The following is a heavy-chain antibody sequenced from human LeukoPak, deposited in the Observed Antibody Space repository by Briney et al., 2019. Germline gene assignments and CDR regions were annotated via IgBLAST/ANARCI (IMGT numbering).Heavy chain of an antibody. J-gene: IGHJ6*02. CDR1: GFTFSSYE. D-gene: IGHD3-22*01. CDR3: ARVGHDSSGYYYYYYYGMDV. V-gene: IGHV3-48*03. Sequence: GGSLRLSCAASGFTFSSYEMNWVRQAPGRGLEWVSYISSSGSTIYYADSVKGRCTISRDNAKNSLYLQMSRLRAEDTAVYCCARVGHDSSGYYYYYYYGMDVWGESTADPVSS. CDR2: ISSSGSTI.